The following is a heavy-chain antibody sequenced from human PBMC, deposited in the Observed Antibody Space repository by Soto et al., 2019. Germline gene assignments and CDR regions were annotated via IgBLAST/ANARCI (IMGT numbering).Heavy chain of an antibody. CDR1: GFTFSLYS. D-gene: IGHD3-22*01. CDR3: VRARSTDSRPDY. CDR2: ITSSSSYI. V-gene: IGHV3-21*01. J-gene: IGHJ4*02. Sequence: GGSLRLSCAASGFTFSLYSMIWVRQAPGKGLEWVASITSSSSYIYYEGSLKGRFTISRDNAKNSLFLQLDSLRAEDTAVYFCVRARSTDSRPDYWGQGTLVTVSS.